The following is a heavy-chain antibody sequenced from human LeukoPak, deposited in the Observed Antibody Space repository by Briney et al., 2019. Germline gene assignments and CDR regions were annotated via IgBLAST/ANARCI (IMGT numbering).Heavy chain of an antibody. CDR3: ARDDYYGSGTYF. CDR2: IYTSGST. D-gene: IGHD3-10*01. J-gene: IGHJ4*02. V-gene: IGHV4-61*02. Sequence: SETLSLTCTVSGGSISSGGYYWSWIRQPAGKGLEWIGRIYTSGSTNYNPSLKSRVTMSVDTSKNQFSLKLSSVTAADTAVYYCARDDYYGSGTYFWGQGTLVTVSS. CDR1: GGSISSGGYY.